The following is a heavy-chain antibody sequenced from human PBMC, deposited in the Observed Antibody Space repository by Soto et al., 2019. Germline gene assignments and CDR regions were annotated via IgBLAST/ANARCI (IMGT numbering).Heavy chain of an antibody. D-gene: IGHD3-3*01. Sequence: QVQLVESGGGVVQPGGSLRLSCGASGFSFSDYGMYWVRQAPGKGLEWVAVISYGGTRKYYADSVKGRFTISRDNSKNPLYVQMNSLRAEDTTVYYFAKAIPPEIDDFWHGMDVWGQGTTVTVSS. V-gene: IGHV3-30*18. CDR3: AKAIPPEIDDFWHGMDV. J-gene: IGHJ6*02. CDR1: GFSFSDYG. CDR2: ISYGGTRK.